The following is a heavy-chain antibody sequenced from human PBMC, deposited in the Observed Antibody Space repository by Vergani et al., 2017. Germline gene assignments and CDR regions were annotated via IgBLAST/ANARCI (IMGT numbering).Heavy chain of an antibody. CDR3: ARSGIWSGTYNVDY. J-gene: IGHJ4*02. CDR2: ISAYNGNT. V-gene: IGHV1-18*04. Sequence: QVQLVQSGAEVKKPGASVKVSCKASGYTFTNYGISWVRQAPGQGLEWMGWISAYNGNTNFAQKLKGRVTMTTDTATSTAYMELRRLRSDDTAVYYCARSGIWSGTYNVDYWGQGTLVTVSS. D-gene: IGHD1-26*01. CDR1: GYTFTNYG.